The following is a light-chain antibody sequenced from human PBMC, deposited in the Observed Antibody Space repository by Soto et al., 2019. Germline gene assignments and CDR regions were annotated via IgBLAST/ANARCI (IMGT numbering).Light chain of an antibody. J-gene: IGKJ4*01. CDR3: QQSYSTLT. Sequence: DIQMTQSPSSLSSSLGDRVTITCRASQSISSYLNWYQQKPGKAPKLLIYAASSLHGGVPSRFSGSGSGTDFTLTISSLQPEDFATYYCQQSYSTLTCGGGTKVDIK. V-gene: IGKV1-39*01. CDR1: QSISSY. CDR2: AAS.